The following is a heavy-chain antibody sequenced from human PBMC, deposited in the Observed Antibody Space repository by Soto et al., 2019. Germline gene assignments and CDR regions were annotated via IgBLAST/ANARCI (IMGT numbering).Heavy chain of an antibody. CDR1: GFTLSSYA. CDR3: AKLATYYYYYYYMDV. V-gene: IGHV3-23*01. D-gene: IGHD2-15*01. CDR2: ISGSGGST. Sequence: GGSLGLACAASGFTLSSYAMSWVRQAPGKGLEWVSAISGSGGSTYYADSAKGRFTISRDNSKNTLYLQMNSLRAEDTAVYYCAKLATYYYYYYYMDVWGKGTTVTVSS. J-gene: IGHJ6*03.